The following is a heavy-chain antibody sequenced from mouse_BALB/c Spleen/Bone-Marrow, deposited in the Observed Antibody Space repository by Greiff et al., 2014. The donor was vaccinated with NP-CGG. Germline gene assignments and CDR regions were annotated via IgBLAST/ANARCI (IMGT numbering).Heavy chain of an antibody. CDR2: IYPGSGST. V-gene: IGHV1-76*01. CDR1: GYIFTSYW. J-gene: IGHJ3*01. CDR3: ASGVTTGWFVY. Sequence: QVQLQQSGAELVRPGASVKLSCKTSGYIFTSYWIHWVKQRSGQGLEWIARIYPGSGSTYYNEKFEGKATLTADKSSSTAYMQLSSLRSEDSAVYFCASGVTTGWFVYWGQGTLVTVSA. D-gene: IGHD2-2*01.